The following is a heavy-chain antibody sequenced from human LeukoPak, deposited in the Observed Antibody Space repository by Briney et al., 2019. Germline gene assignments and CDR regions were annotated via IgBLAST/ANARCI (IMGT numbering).Heavy chain of an antibody. Sequence: ASVKVSCKASGYSFTSHYMHWVRQAPGQGLEWMGLINPSGSSTLYAQKFQGRVTMTRDMSTTTDYMELSSLRSEDTAVYYCARGDTVTTDYYYYYMDVWGKGTTVTISS. V-gene: IGHV1-46*01. D-gene: IGHD4-17*01. CDR3: ARGDTVTTDYYYYYMDV. CDR1: GYSFTSHY. CDR2: INPSGSST. J-gene: IGHJ6*03.